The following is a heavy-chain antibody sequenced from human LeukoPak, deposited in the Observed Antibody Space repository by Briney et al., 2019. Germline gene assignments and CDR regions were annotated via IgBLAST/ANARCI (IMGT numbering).Heavy chain of an antibody. Sequence: SETLSLTCTVSGGSISSYYWSGIRQPPGKGLEWIGSIYYSGSTYYNPSLKSRVTISVDTSKNQFSLKLSSVTAADTAVYYCRAYYYDSSGYYVDYWGQGTLVTVSS. V-gene: IGHV4-59*05. D-gene: IGHD3-22*01. CDR2: IYYSGST. CDR3: RAYYYDSSGYYVDY. CDR1: GGSISSYY. J-gene: IGHJ4*02.